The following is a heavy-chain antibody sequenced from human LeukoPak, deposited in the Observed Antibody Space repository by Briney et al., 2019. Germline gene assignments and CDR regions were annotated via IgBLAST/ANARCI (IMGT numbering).Heavy chain of an antibody. CDR1: GGSISTYY. J-gene: IGHJ4*02. CDR3: ARHGGWSDFDY. V-gene: IGHV4-59*08. D-gene: IGHD6-19*01. Sequence: SETLSLICTVSGGSISTYYWSWIRQPSGKGLEWIGYIYYTGSTNYNPSLESRVTISVDTSKSQFSLKLNSVTAADTAVYLCARHGGWSDFDYWGQGTLVTVSS. CDR2: IYYTGST.